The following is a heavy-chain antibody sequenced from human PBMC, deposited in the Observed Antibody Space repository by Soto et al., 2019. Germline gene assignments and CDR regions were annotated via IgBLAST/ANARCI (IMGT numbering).Heavy chain of an antibody. V-gene: IGHV4-61*05. CDR2: IYYSGST. J-gene: IGHJ6*02. CDR1: GGSISSSSYY. CDR3: ARAECAVTTCYYYYGMDV. D-gene: IGHD4-17*01. Sequence: PSETLSLTCTVSGGSISSSSYYWGWIRQPPGKGLEWIGYIYYSGSTNYNPSLKSRVTISVDTSKNQFSLKLSSVTAADTAVYYCARAECAVTTCYYYYGMDVWGQGTTVTVSS.